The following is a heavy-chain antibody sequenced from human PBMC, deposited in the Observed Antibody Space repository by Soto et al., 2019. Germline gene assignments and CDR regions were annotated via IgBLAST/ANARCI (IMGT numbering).Heavy chain of an antibody. V-gene: IGHV4-34*01. CDR3: ARGLRYYGSGSHYGLDV. CDR2: INPRGHT. D-gene: IGHD3-10*01. Sequence: SETLSLTCAASGESFSDFYWSWIRQPPGKGLEWIGEINPRGHTSYSPSLKSRVTISVDTSKNQFSLKLSSVTAADTAVYYCARGLRYYGSGSHYGLDVWGQGTTVTVSS. J-gene: IGHJ6*02. CDR1: GESFSDFY.